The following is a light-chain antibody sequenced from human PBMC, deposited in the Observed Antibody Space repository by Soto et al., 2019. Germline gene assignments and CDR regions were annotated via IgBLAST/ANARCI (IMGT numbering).Light chain of an antibody. CDR2: DAS. CDR3: HSYYNYWT. V-gene: IGKV1-5*01. CDR1: QSVSTW. J-gene: IGKJ1*01. Sequence: IHMTQSQSSLSASVGDRVTITCRASQSVSTWLAWYQQRPGKPPKLLIYDASSLQGGVPPKFSCGGSGTEFTLTISSLQPDDFATCYCHSYYNYWTFCQGTMV.